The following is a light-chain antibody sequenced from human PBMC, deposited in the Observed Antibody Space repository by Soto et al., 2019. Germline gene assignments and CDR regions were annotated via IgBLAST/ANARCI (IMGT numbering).Light chain of an antibody. J-gene: IGKJ1*01. CDR1: QTSSTW. CDR3: QQYTNTNNPWM. V-gene: IGKV1-5*01. Sequence: DIQMTQSPSTLSASVGDRVTITCRATQTSSTWMAWYQQKPGKAPKLLVYDASTLRSGVASRFSGSGSGTEFTLIISGLQPDDSATYFCQQYTNTNNPWMFGQGTKVDIK. CDR2: DAS.